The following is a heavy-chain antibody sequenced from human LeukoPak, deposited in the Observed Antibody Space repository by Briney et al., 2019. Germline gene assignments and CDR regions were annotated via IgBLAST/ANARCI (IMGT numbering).Heavy chain of an antibody. D-gene: IGHD3-10*01. Sequence: SETLSLTCTVSGGSVSSIIYYWGWIRQPPGKGLEWIGTIYYSGSTYYNVSLKSRVTISVDTSRNQFSLKLSSVTAADTAVYYCARHSRSVDYGSGSYTWDYWGQGTLVTVSS. CDR2: IYYSGST. CDR3: ARHSRSVDYGSGSYTWDY. CDR1: GGSVSSIIYY. V-gene: IGHV4-39*01. J-gene: IGHJ4*02.